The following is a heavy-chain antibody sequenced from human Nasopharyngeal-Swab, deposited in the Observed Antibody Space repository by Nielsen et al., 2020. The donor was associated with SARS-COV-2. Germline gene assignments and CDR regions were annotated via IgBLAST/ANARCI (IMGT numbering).Heavy chain of an antibody. V-gene: IGHV4-59*12. CDR2: IYYSGST. CDR3: AREGLSYDFWSGPYYYYGMDV. CDR1: GGSISSYY. D-gene: IGHD3-3*01. J-gene: IGHJ6*02. Sequence: SETLSLTCTVSGGSISSYYWSWIRQPPGKGLEWIGYIYYSGSTNYNPSLKSRVTISVDTSKNQFSLKLSSVTAADTAVYYCAREGLSYDFWSGPYYYYGMDVWGQGTTVTVSS.